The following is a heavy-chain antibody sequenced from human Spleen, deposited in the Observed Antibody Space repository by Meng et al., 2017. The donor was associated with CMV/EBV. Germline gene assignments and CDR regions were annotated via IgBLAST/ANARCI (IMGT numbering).Heavy chain of an antibody. Sequence: SQTLSLTCAISEDRVSSNSAAWNWIRQSPSRGLEWLGRTYYRSKWYNDYAVSVKSRITINPDTSKNQFSLQLNSVTPEDTAVYYCARLMRVFPFGYHWFDPWGQGTLVTVS. V-gene: IGHV6-1*01. J-gene: IGHJ5*02. D-gene: IGHD3-16*01. CDR1: EDRVSSNSAA. CDR2: TYYRSKWYN. CDR3: ARLMRVFPFGYHWFDP.